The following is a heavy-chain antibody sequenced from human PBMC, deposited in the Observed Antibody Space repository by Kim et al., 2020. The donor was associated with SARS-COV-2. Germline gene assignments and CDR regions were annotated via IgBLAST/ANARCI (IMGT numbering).Heavy chain of an antibody. J-gene: IGHJ6*03. CDR3: ARCGAGYSYGIYYYYYYMDV. V-gene: IGHV3-48*03. CDR1: GFTFSSYE. CDR2: ISSSGSTI. D-gene: IGHD5-18*01. Sequence: GGSLRLSCAASGFTFSSYEMNWVRQAPGKGLEWVSYISSSGSTIYYADSVKGRFTISRDNAKNSLYLQMNSLRAEDTAVYYCARCGAGYSYGIYYYYYYMDVWGKGTTVTVSS.